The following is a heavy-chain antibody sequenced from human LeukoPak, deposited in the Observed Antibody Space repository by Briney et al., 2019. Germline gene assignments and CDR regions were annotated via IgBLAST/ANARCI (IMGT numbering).Heavy chain of an antibody. V-gene: IGHV1-18*01. CDR3: ARDGPILTGYPLYYYGMDV. CDR2: ISAYNGNT. J-gene: IGHJ6*02. Sequence: ASVKVSCKASGYTFTSYGISWVRQAPGQGLEWMGWISAYNGNTNYAQKLQGRVTMTTDTSTSTAYMELRSLRSDDTAVYYCARDGPILTGYPLYYYGMDVWGQGTTVTVSS. CDR1: GYTFTSYG. D-gene: IGHD3-9*01.